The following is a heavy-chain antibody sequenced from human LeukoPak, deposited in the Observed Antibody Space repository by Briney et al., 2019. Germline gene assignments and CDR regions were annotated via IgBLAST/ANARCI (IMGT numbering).Heavy chain of an antibody. CDR2: ISYDGSNK. CDR3: AKDGRDGYNYPSHYFDY. D-gene: IGHD5-24*01. V-gene: IGHV3-30*18. CDR1: GFTFSSYG. J-gene: IGHJ4*02. Sequence: GRSLRLSCAASGFTFSSYGMHWVRQAPGKGLEWVAVISYDGSNKYYADSVKGRFTISRDNSKNTLYLQMNSLRAEDAAVYYCAKDGRDGYNYPSHYFDYRGQGTLVTVSS.